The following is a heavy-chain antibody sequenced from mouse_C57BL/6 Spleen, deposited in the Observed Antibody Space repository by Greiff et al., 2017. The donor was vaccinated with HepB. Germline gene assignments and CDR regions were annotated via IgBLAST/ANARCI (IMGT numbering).Heavy chain of an antibody. CDR1: GYTFTSYW. D-gene: IGHD1-1*02. Sequence: VQLQQSGAELAKPGASVKLSCKASGYTFTSYWMHWVKQRPGQGLEWIGYITPSSGYTKYNQKFKDKATFTADKSSSTAYMQLSSLTYEDSAVYYCARWIDYGKHKYFEVWGTGTTVTVSS. CDR3: ARWIDYGKHKYFEV. J-gene: IGHJ1*03. CDR2: ITPSSGYT. V-gene: IGHV1-7*01.